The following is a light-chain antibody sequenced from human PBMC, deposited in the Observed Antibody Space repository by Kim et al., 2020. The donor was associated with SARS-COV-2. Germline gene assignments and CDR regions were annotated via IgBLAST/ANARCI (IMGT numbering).Light chain of an antibody. CDR2: AAS. Sequence: SASVGDRVTITRRASQSIRNCLDWYQHEPGKPPKVLIFAASTVQSGVPSRFSGSGSGTDFTLTISSLQPGDFATYYCQQSHSPPYTFGQGTRREI. J-gene: IGKJ2*01. V-gene: IGKV1-39*01. CDR1: QSIRNC. CDR3: QQSHSPPYT.